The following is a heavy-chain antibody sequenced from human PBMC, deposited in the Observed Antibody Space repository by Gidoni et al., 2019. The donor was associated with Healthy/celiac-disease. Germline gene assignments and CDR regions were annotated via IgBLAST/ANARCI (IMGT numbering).Heavy chain of an antibody. J-gene: IGHJ6*02. D-gene: IGHD6-19*01. CDR1: GYSFTSYG. CDR2: ISAYNGNT. CDR3: ARCTYGAVAVPYYYYGMDV. Sequence: QVQLVQSGAEVKTPGASVKVSCTASGYSFTSYGISWVRQAPGQGLEWMGWISAYNGNTNYAQKLQGRVTMTTDTSTSTAYMELRSLRSDDTAVYYCARCTYGAVAVPYYYYGMDVWGQGTTVTVSS. V-gene: IGHV1-18*04.